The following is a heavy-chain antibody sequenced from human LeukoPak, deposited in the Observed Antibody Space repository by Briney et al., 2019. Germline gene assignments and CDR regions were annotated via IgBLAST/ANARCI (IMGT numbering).Heavy chain of an antibody. CDR3: ARETHVWFGESQFDY. CDR2: IYYSGST. Sequence: PSETLSLTCTVSGGSISSGGYYWSWIRQPPGKGLEWIGYIYYSGSTNYNPSLKSRVTISVDTSKNQFSLKLSSVTAADTAVYYCARETHVWFGESQFDYWGQGTLVTVSS. D-gene: IGHD3-10*01. CDR1: GGSISSGGYY. J-gene: IGHJ4*02. V-gene: IGHV4-61*08.